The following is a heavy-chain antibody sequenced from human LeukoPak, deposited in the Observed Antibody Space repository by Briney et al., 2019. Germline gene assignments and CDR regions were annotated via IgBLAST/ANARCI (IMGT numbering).Heavy chain of an antibody. CDR2: ISSSSSYI. Sequence: SGGSLRLSCAASGFTFSSYSMKWVRQAPGKGLEWVSSISSSSSYIYYADSVKGRFTISRGNAKNSLYLQMNSLRAEDTAVYYCARVGYYDSSGYYWGQGTLVTVSS. J-gene: IGHJ4*02. D-gene: IGHD3-22*01. V-gene: IGHV3-21*01. CDR1: GFTFSSYS. CDR3: ARVGYYDSSGYY.